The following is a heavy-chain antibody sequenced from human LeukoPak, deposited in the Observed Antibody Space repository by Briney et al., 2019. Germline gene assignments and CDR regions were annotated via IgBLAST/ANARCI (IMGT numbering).Heavy chain of an antibody. CDR1: GFTFSSYE. Sequence: GGSLRLSCAASGFTFSSYEMNWVRQAPGKGLEWVSYISNNGNNIYYTDSVEGRFTISRDNAKNSLFLQLNSLRAEDTAVYYCASGGGEYWGQGILVTVSS. CDR3: ASGGGEY. V-gene: IGHV3-48*03. D-gene: IGHD3-16*01. J-gene: IGHJ4*02. CDR2: ISNNGNNI.